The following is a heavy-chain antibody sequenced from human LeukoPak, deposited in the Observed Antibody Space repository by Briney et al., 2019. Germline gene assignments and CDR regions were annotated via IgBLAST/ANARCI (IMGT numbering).Heavy chain of an antibody. CDR1: GFTFDDYA. J-gene: IGHJ4*02. D-gene: IGHD6-19*01. CDR3: ARVSIGWYHFDY. V-gene: IGHV3-43D*03. CDR2: IRWDGGTT. Sequence: GGSLRLSCAASGFTFDDYAMHWVRQIPGKGLEWVSLIRWDGGTTYYADSVKGRFTISRDNSKNSLYLQMNSLRLEDTALYYCARVSIGWYHFDYWGQGVLVSVSS.